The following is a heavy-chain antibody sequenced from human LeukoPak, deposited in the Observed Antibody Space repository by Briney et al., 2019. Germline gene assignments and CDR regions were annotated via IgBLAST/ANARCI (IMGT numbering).Heavy chain of an antibody. V-gene: IGHV3-49*04. J-gene: IGHJ3*02. CDR2: IRSKAYGGTT. CDR3: TRDRAPGYTRGAFDI. CDR1: GFTFGDYA. D-gene: IGHD5-24*01. Sequence: GGSLRLSCTASGFTFGDYAMSWVRQAPGKGLEWVGFIRSKAYGGTTEYAASVKGRFTISRDDSKSIAYLQMNSLKTEDTAVYYCTRDRAPGYTRGAFDIWGQGTMVTVSS.